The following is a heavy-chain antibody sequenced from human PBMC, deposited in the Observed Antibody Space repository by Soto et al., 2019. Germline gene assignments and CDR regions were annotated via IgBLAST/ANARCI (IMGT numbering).Heavy chain of an antibody. CDR3: TRDLAAAGNHYYYGMDV. V-gene: IGHV3-49*03. CDR2: IRSKAYGGTT. CDR1: GFTFGDYA. Sequence: GGSLRLSCTASGFTFGDYAMSWFRQAPGKGLEWVGFIRSKAYGGTTENAASVKGRFTISRDDSKSIAYLQMNSLKTEDTAVYYCTRDLAAAGNHYYYGMDVWGQGTTVTVSS. D-gene: IGHD6-13*01. J-gene: IGHJ6*02.